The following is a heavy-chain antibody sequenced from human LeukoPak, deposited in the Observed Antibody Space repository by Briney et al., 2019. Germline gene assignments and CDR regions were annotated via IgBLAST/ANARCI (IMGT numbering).Heavy chain of an antibody. D-gene: IGHD2-15*01. V-gene: IGHV3-21*01. J-gene: IGHJ5*02. Sequence: GGSLRLSCAASGFTFSSYSMNWVRQAPGKGLEWVSSISSTGSYIYYTDSMKGRFTISRDNAKKSLYLQMNSLRAEDTAVYYCAKDRCSGYSCYSPNLWGQGTLVTVSS. CDR1: GFTFSSYS. CDR3: AKDRCSGYSCYSPNL. CDR2: ISSTGSYI.